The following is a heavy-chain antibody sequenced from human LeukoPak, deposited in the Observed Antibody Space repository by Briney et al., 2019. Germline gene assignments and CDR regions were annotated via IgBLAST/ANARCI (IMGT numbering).Heavy chain of an antibody. Sequence: SQTLSLTCTVSGGSISSGDYYWSWIRQPPGKGLEWIGYLYYGVSTYYNPSLKSRVTISVDTSKSQFSLKLSSVTAADTAVYYCARAAYCGGDCLNYFDYWGQGTLVTVSS. CDR2: LYYGVST. V-gene: IGHV4-30-4*01. CDR3: ARAAYCGGDCLNYFDY. D-gene: IGHD2-21*02. CDR1: GGSISSGDYY. J-gene: IGHJ4*02.